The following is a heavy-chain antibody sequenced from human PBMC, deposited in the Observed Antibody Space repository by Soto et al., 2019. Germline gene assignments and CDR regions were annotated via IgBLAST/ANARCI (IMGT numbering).Heavy chain of an antibody. V-gene: IGHV4-31*03. CDR3: ARGRGYSYGPYYFDY. Sequence: QVPLQESGPGLVKPSQTLSLTCTVSGGSISSEGCYWSWFRQLPGKGLEWIGDIYYSGTTYHNPSLRSRLTISGDASKNQFSLKLSSVTDADTALYYCARGRGYSYGPYYFDYWGQGTLVTVSS. D-gene: IGHD5-18*01. CDR2: IYYSGTT. J-gene: IGHJ4*02. CDR1: GGSISSEGCY.